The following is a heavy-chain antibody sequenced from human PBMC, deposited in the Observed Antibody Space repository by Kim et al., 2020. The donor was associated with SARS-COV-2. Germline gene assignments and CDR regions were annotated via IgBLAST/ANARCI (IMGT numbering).Heavy chain of an antibody. CDR2: IIPIFGTP. Sequence: SVKVSCKASGGTFDSYAISWVRQAPGQGLEWMGGIIPIFGTPNYAQKFQGRVMITADESTSTAYMELSSLRSEDTAVYYCARSRITGTGDLYYYGMDVWGQGTTVTVSS. D-gene: IGHD1-20*01. J-gene: IGHJ6*02. CDR3: ARSRITGTGDLYYYGMDV. V-gene: IGHV1-69*13. CDR1: GGTFDSYA.